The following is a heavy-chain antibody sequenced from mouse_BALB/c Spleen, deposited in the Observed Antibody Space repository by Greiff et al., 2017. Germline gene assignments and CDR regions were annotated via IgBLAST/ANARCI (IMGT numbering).Heavy chain of an antibody. D-gene: IGHD2-14*01. Sequence: VQLKESGTVLVRPGASVKMSCKASGYTFTSYWMHWVKQRPGQGLEWIGAIYPGNSDTSYNQKFKGKAKLTAVTSTSTAYMELSSLTNEDSAVYYCTEEGYRCDWFAYWGQGTLVTVSA. CDR3: TEEGYRCDWFAY. CDR1: GYTFTSYW. J-gene: IGHJ3*01. V-gene: IGHV1-5*01. CDR2: IYPGNSDT.